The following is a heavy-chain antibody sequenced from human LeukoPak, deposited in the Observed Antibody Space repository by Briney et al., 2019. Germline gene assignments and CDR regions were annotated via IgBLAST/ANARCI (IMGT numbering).Heavy chain of an antibody. Sequence: GGSLRLSCTASGFSFSGHWMHWARQLPGKGLVWVSRISPTGSTTSYADSVKGRFTVSRDNAKNTLYLQVNNLRAEDTAVYYCARXPNSNXSGLDXWGQGTLLTVSS. CDR3: ARXPNSNXSGLDX. J-gene: IGHJ4*02. CDR2: ISPTGSTT. V-gene: IGHV3-74*01. CDR1: GFSFSGHW. D-gene: IGHD2/OR15-2a*01.